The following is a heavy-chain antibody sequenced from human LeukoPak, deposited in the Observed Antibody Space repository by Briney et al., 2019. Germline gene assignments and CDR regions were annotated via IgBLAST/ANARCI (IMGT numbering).Heavy chain of an antibody. V-gene: IGHV3-9*03. CDR3: AKAHSSSWYSNWFDP. CDR2: ISWNSGSI. CDR1: GFTFDDYA. Sequence: PGGSLRLSCAASGFTFDDYAMHWVRQAPGKGLEWVSGISWNSGSIGYADSVKGRFTISRDNAKNSLYLQMNSLRAEDMALYYCAKAHSSSWYSNWFDPWGQGTLVTVSS. J-gene: IGHJ5*02. D-gene: IGHD6-13*01.